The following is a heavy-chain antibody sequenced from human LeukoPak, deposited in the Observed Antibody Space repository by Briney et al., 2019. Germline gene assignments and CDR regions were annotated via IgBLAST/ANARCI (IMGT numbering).Heavy chain of an antibody. CDR2: ISGTGGDI. CDR1: GFTFASYA. J-gene: IGHJ4*02. CDR3: AKGSGYGVY. Sequence: GGSLRLSCAASGFTFASYAMNWVRQAPGKGLEWVSAISGTGGDIHYADSVKGRFTISRDNSKNTLYLQMNSLRAEDTAVYYCAKGSGYGVYWGQGTLVTVSS. D-gene: IGHD5-12*01. V-gene: IGHV3-23*01.